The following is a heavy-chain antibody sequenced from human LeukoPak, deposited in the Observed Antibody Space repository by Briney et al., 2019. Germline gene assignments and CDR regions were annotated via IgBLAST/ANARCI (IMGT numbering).Heavy chain of an antibody. CDR1: GGTFSSYT. CDR2: IIPILGIA. D-gene: IGHD3-22*01. Sequence: SVKVSCKASGGTFSSYTISWVRQAPGQGLEWMGRIIPILGIANYAEKFQGRVTITADKSTSTAYMELSSLRSEDTAVYYCASTYYYDSSGYYRYDYWGQGTLVTVSS. CDR3: ASTYYYDSSGYYRYDY. V-gene: IGHV1-69*02. J-gene: IGHJ4*02.